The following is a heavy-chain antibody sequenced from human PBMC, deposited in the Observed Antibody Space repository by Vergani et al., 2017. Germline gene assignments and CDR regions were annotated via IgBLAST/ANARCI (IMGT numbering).Heavy chain of an antibody. Sequence: QVQLQESGPGLVKPSQTLSLTCTVSGGSISSGSYYWSWIRQPAGKGLEWSGRIYTSGSTNYNPPLKSRVTISVDTSKNPFSLKLSSVTAADTAVYYCARLPPYYYGMDVGGRGTTVTVS. J-gene: IGHJ6*02. CDR2: IYTSGST. V-gene: IGHV4-61*02. CDR3: ARLPPYYYGMDV. CDR1: GGSISSGSYY.